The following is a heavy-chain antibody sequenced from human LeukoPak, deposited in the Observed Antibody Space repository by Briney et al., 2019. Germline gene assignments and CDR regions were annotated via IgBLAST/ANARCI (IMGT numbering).Heavy chain of an antibody. Sequence: SETLSLTCTVSGGSISNYYWSWIRQPPGKGLEWIGYMHYSGSTNCNPSLKSRVTISLDTSKSQFSLKLSSVTAADTAVYYCAGASAVAGALDYWGHGTLVTVSS. J-gene: IGHJ4*01. CDR2: MHYSGST. D-gene: IGHD6-19*01. CDR1: GGSISNYY. V-gene: IGHV4-59*03. CDR3: AGASAVAGALDY.